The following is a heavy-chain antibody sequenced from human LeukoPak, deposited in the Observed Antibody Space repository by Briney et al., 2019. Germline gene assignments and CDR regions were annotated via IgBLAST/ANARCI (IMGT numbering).Heavy chain of an antibody. V-gene: IGHV4-34*01. CDR2: INHSGSS. J-gene: IGHJ4*02. Sequence: SETLSLTCAVNGGSFSDYYWSWIRQPPGKGLEWIGEINHSGSSNYNPSLKSRVTISVDTSKNQFSLKLNPVYVAETAVYYCASCVDPQGFDYWGQGTLVTVSS. CDR1: GGSFSDYY. CDR3: ASCVDPQGFDY.